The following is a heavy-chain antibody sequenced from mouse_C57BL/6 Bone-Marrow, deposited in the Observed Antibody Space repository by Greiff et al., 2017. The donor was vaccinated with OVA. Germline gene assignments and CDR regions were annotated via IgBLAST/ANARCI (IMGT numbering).Heavy chain of an antibody. V-gene: IGHV14-4*01. D-gene: IGHD1-1*01. CDR2: IDPENGDT. CDR1: GFNIKDDY. Sequence: EVQVVESGAELVRPGASVKLSCTASGFNIKDDYMHWVKQRPEQGLEWIGWIDPENGDTEYASKFQGKATITADTSSNTAYLQLSSLTSEDTAVYYCTRYGSSLYYYAMDYWGQGTSVTVSS. CDR3: TRYGSSLYYYAMDY. J-gene: IGHJ4*01.